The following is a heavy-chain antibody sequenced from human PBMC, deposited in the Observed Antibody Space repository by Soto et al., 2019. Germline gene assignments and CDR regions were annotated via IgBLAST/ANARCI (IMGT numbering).Heavy chain of an antibody. Sequence: PSETLSLTCTVSGGSISSYYWSWIRQPPGKGLEWIGYIYYSGSTNYNPSLKSRVTISVDTSKNQFSLKLSSVTAADTAVYYCAREFYSGYVDYWGQGTLVTVSS. CDR1: GGSISSYY. CDR3: AREFYSGYVDY. V-gene: IGHV4-59*01. D-gene: IGHD1-26*01. CDR2: IYYSGST. J-gene: IGHJ4*02.